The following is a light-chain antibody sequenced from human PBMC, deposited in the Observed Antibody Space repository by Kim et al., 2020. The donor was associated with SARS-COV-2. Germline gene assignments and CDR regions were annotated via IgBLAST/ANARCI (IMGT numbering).Light chain of an antibody. Sequence: VSPGEKATLSCRASQSVDTNLAWYQQMPGQTPRLLIYGASTRATGIPARFSGSGSGTEFTLSISSLQSEDFAVYYCQQYDSWTLTFGQGTKVDIK. CDR2: GAS. CDR1: QSVDTN. V-gene: IGKV3-15*01. J-gene: IGKJ1*01. CDR3: QQYDSWTLT.